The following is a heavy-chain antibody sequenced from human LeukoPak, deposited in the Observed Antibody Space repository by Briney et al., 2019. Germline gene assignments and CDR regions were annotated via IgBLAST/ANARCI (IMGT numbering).Heavy chain of an antibody. D-gene: IGHD3-22*01. Sequence: GGSLRLSCAASGFTFDDYAMHWVRQAPGKGLEWVSLISGDGGSTYYADTVKGRFTISRDNSKNTLYLQMNSLRAEDTAVYYCAKDRLGALYYYDSSGYYRFDYWGQGTLVTVSS. V-gene: IGHV3-43*02. CDR3: AKDRLGALYYYDSSGYYRFDY. CDR2: ISGDGGST. J-gene: IGHJ4*01. CDR1: GFTFDDYA.